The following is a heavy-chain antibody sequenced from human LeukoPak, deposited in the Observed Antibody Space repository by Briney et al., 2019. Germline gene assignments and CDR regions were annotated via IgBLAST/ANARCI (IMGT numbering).Heavy chain of an antibody. Sequence: GGSLRLSCTASGFTFGDYGLSWFRQAPGKGLEWVGFIRSNTYGGTTQYAASVKGRFTISRDDSKNIAYLQMNSLKTEDTALYYCTRIYGPGTFLPDYWGQGTLVTVSS. CDR3: TRIYGPGTFLPDY. J-gene: IGHJ4*02. CDR1: GFTFGDYG. D-gene: IGHD3-10*01. V-gene: IGHV3-49*03. CDR2: IRSNTYGGTT.